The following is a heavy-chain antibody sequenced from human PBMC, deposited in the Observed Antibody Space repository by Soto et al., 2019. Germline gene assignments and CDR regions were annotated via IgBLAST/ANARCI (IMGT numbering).Heavy chain of an antibody. CDR3: ARGTDYDILTGYWVFDY. J-gene: IGHJ4*02. CDR2: INHSGST. Sequence: QVQLQQWGAGLLKPSETLSLTCAVYGGSFSGYYWSWIRQPPGKGVEWIGEINHSGSTNYNPSLKSRVTISVDTSKNHFSLKLSSLTAADTAVYYCARGTDYDILTGYWVFDYWGQGTLVTVSS. CDR1: GGSFSGYY. D-gene: IGHD3-9*01. V-gene: IGHV4-34*01.